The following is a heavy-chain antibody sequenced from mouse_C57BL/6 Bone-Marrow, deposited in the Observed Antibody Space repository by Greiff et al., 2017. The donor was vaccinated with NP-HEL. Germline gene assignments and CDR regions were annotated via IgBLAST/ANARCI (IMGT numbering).Heavy chain of an antibody. CDR1: GFSLSTFGMG. CDR3: ATDGYYASWLAY. V-gene: IGHV8-8*01. J-gene: IGHJ3*01. CDR2: IWWDDDK. Sequence: QVQLKESGPGILQPSQTLSLTCSFSGFSLSTFGMGVGWIRQPSGKGLEWLAHIWWDDDKYYNPALKSRLTISKDTSKNQVFLKIANAYTADTATYYCATDGYYASWLAYWGQGTLVTVSA. D-gene: IGHD2-3*01.